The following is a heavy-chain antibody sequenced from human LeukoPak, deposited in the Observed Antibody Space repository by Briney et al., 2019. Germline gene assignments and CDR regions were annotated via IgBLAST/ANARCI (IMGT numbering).Heavy chain of an antibody. CDR2: ISGSGGST. J-gene: IGHJ4*02. V-gene: IGHV3-23*01. Sequence: GGSLRLSCAASGFTFSSYGMSWVRQAPGKGLEWVSAISGSGGSTYYADSVKGRFTISRDNSKNTLYLRMNSLRAEDTAVYYCAKDRRGYSGYDTHFGYWGQGTLVTVSS. CDR3: AKDRRGYSGYDTHFGY. CDR1: GFTFSSYG. D-gene: IGHD5-12*01.